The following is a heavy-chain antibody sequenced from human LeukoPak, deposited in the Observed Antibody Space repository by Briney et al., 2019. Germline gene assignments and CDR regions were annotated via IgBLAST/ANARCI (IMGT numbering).Heavy chain of an antibody. CDR3: ARDSGIAAAGDI. J-gene: IGHJ3*02. D-gene: IGHD6-13*01. V-gene: IGHV3-23*01. CDR2: IRGSVGST. Sequence: GGSLRLSCAASGFTFSSCGMTWVRQAPGKGLEWVSSIRGSVGSTFYADSVKGRFTISRDNSKNTLYLQMNSLRAEDTAVYYCARDSGIAAAGDIWGQGTMVTVSS. CDR1: GFTFSSCG.